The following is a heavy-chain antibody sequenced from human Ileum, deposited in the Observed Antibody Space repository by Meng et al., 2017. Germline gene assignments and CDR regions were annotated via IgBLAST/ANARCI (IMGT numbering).Heavy chain of an antibody. CDR2: INAGDGTT. D-gene: IGHD2-2*01. Sequence: QVHLVQSGAEVKKPGASVKGSCQASGYTFSNYAIHWVRQAPGQRLEWMGWINAGDGTTKYSEKFQGRVSITRDTSASTGYMELSSLTSEDTAVYHCARSYCSSTSCQYYFDYWGQGTLVTVSS. V-gene: IGHV1-3*01. CDR1: GYTFSNYA. CDR3: ARSYCSSTSCQYYFDY. J-gene: IGHJ4*02.